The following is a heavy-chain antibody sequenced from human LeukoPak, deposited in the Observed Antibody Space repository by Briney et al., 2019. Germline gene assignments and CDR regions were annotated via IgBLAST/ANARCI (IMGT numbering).Heavy chain of an antibody. CDR2: IYPGDSDT. D-gene: IGHD2-2*01. V-gene: IGHV5-51*01. J-gene: IGHJ4*02. Sequence: KYGESLKISCKASGYSFTTYWIGRVRQMPGKGLEWMGIIYPGDSDTRYSPSFQGQVTISADKSISTAYLQWSSLKASDTAMYYCARRYCSSTSCNFDYWGQGTLVTVSS. CDR3: ARRYCSSTSCNFDY. CDR1: GYSFTTYW.